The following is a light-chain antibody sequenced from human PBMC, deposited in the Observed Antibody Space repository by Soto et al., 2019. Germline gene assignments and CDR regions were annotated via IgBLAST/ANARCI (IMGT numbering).Light chain of an antibody. V-gene: IGKV3-20*01. J-gene: IGKJ1*01. CDR2: GAS. CDR1: QRGSSSY. CDR3: QQYGSAPWT. Sequence: EIVLTQPPVTLYLSPGESATLSCRASQRGSSSYLAWYQQKPGQAPRLLIYGASSRATGIPDRFSGSGSGTDFTLTISRLEPEDFAVYSCQQYGSAPWTFGQGAKV.